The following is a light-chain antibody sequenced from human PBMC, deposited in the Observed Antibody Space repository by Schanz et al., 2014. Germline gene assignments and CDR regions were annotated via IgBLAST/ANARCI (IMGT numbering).Light chain of an antibody. CDR1: SSDVGGYNY. CDR3: ISYTSSSTLVV. J-gene: IGLJ3*02. Sequence: QSALTQPASVSGSPGQSITISCTGTSSDVGGYNYVTWYQQYPGKAPKVIIYDVSDRPSGVSNRFSGSKSGNTASLTISGXXXXDEDDYYCISYTSSSTLVVFGGGTKVTVL. V-gene: IGLV2-14*03. CDR2: DVS.